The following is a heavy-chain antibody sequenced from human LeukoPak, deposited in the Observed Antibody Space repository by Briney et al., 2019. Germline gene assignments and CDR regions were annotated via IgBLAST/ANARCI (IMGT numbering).Heavy chain of an antibody. CDR2: IYTSGST. Sequence: KSSETLSLTCTVSGGSISSSSYYWGWIRQPPGKGLEWIGSIYTSGSTNYNPSLKSRVTISVDTSKNQFSLKLSSVTAADTAVYYCARDYLGGYYGMDVWGQGTTVTVSS. D-gene: IGHD7-27*01. CDR1: GGSISSSSYY. V-gene: IGHV4-39*07. J-gene: IGHJ6*02. CDR3: ARDYLGGYYGMDV.